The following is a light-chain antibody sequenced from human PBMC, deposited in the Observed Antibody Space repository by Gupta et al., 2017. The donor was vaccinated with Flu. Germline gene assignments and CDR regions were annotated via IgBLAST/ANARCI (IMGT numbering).Light chain of an antibody. Sequence: QSALTQPASVSGSPGQTITISCTGNSSNVGTYNYVSWYHHPPGKVPKVIISEVSHRPSGVSNLFSGSKSGNTASLTISGLQAEDEADYYCSSYTGSSDSVVFGGGTKLTVL. CDR3: SSYTGSSDSVV. CDR2: EVS. J-gene: IGLJ3*02. V-gene: IGLV2-14*01. CDR1: SSNVGTYNY.